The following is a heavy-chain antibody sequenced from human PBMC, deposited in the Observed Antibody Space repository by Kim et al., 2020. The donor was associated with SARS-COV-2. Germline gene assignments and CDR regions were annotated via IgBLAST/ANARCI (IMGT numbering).Heavy chain of an antibody. CDR2: IWHDGSNK. D-gene: IGHD6-19*01. Sequence: GGSLRLSCEASGFTFSTYGMHWVRQPPGKGLEWVAVIWHDGSNKYYADSVKGRVTISRDNSKNTLFLQMNSLRAEDTAVYYCARAVGPFDYWGQGTLLTVSS. CDR3: ARAVGPFDY. V-gene: IGHV3-33*01. CDR1: GFTFSTYG. J-gene: IGHJ4*02.